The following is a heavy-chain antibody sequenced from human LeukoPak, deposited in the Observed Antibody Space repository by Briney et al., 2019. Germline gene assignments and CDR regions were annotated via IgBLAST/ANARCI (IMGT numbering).Heavy chain of an antibody. CDR2: INPSGGTT. J-gene: IGHJ4*02. D-gene: IGHD3-22*01. V-gene: IGHV1-2*02. CDR1: GYTFTSYH. Sequence: ASVKVSCKASGYTFTSYHMHWVRQAPGQGLEWMGIINPSGGTTNYAQKFQGRVTMTRDTSISTAYMELSRLRSDDTAVYYCARATYYYDSSGYQGYWGQGTLVTVSS. CDR3: ARATYYYDSSGYQGY.